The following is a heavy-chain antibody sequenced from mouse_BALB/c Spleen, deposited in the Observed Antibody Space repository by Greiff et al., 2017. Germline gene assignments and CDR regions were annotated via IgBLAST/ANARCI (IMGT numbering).Heavy chain of an antibody. Sequence: EVKLMESGGDLVKPGGSLKLSCAASGFTFSSYGMSWVRQTPDKRLEWVATISSGGSYTYYPDSVKGRFTISRDNAKNTLYLQMSSLKSEDTAMYYCARQSTMISEAWFAYWGQGTLVTVSA. D-gene: IGHD2-4*01. J-gene: IGHJ3*01. V-gene: IGHV5-6*01. CDR1: GFTFSSYG. CDR3: ARQSTMISEAWFAY. CDR2: ISSGGSYT.